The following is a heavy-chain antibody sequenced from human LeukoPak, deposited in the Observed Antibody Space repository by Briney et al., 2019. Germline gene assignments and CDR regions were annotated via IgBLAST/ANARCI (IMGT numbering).Heavy chain of an antibody. CDR2: INIDGTST. Sequence: PGGSLRLSCAASGFTFSNYWMHWVRQVPGKGLVCVSRINIDGTSTSYADSVKGRFTISRENSKNPLYLQMNSLRADDTAVYYCAKDLGWDGDYWGQGTLVTVSS. CDR3: AKDLGWDGDY. D-gene: IGHD1-26*01. V-gene: IGHV3-74*01. J-gene: IGHJ4*02. CDR1: GFTFSNYW.